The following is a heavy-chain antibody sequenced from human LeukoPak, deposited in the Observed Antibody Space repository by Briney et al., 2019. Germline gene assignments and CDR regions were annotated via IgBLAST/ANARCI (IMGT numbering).Heavy chain of an antibody. D-gene: IGHD1-26*01. J-gene: IGHJ3*01. CDR1: GLSFSSSG. Sequence: GGSLTLSCAASGLSFSSSGMNWVRQAPGKGLKWVSYITATGSTIYYADSVKGRFTISRDNARSSLFLSMSSLRAEDTAVYYCARSIIVGATGAFDVWGQGTMVTVS. CDR3: ARSIIVGATGAFDV. CDR2: ITATGSTI. V-gene: IGHV3-48*03.